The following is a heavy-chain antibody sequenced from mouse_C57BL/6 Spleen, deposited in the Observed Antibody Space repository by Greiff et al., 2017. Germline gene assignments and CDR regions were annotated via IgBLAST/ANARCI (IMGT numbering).Heavy chain of an antibody. J-gene: IGHJ4*01. CDR3: ARETTVGPYAMDY. Sequence: VQLQQSGPELVKPGASVKIPCKASGYTFTDYNMDWVRQSHGKSLEWIGDINPNNGGTIYNQKFKGKATLTVDKSSSTAYMELRSLTSEDTAVYYCARETTVGPYAMDYWGQGTSVTVSS. CDR1: GYTFTDYN. V-gene: IGHV1-18*01. D-gene: IGHD1-1*01. CDR2: INPNNGGT.